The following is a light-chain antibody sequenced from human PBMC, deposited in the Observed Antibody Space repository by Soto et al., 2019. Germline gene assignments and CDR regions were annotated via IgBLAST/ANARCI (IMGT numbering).Light chain of an antibody. CDR1: QSVSSN. CDR2: GAS. Sequence: EIVMTQSPATLSVSPGERATLSCRASQSVSSNLAWYQQKPGQAPRLLIYGASTRATGVAARFSGSGSGTEFTLTISGLQSEDFAVYYCQQYSDWPLSFAGGTKVEIK. J-gene: IGKJ4*01. CDR3: QQYSDWPLS. V-gene: IGKV3-15*01.